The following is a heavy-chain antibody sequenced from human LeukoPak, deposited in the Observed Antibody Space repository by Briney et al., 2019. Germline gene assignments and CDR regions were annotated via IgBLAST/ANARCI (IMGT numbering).Heavy chain of an antibody. CDR3: ARDSSASGSYRGAFDI. V-gene: IGHV3-30-3*01. CDR1: GFTFSSYA. J-gene: IGHJ3*02. D-gene: IGHD1-26*01. CDR2: ISYDGSNK. Sequence: GGSLRLSCAASGFTFSSYAMHWVRQAPGKGLEWVAVISYDGSNKYYADSVKGRFTISRDNSKNTLYLQMNSLRAEDTAVYYCARDSSASGSYRGAFDIWGQGTMVTVSS.